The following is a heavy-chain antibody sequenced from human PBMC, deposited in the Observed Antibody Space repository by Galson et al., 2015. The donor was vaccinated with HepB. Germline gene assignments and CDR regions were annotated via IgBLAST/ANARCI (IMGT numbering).Heavy chain of an antibody. Sequence: SVKVSCKASGYTFTNSDINWVRQATGQGLEWMGWMNPDSGNTGYAQKFQGRVTMTRNTSISTAYMELSSLRSDDTAVYYCARGRYCTSGACPYYFGNWGQGTLVTVSS. CDR1: GYTFTNSD. V-gene: IGHV1-8*01. J-gene: IGHJ4*02. D-gene: IGHD2-8*01. CDR3: ARGRYCTSGACPYYFGN. CDR2: MNPDSGNT.